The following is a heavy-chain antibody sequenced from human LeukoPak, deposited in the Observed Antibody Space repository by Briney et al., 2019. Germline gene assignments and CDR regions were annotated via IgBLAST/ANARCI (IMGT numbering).Heavy chain of an antibody. V-gene: IGHV3-48*01. CDR2: ITGDTNGI. CDR1: GFAFTHCS. CDR3: VRGGVADGNYFGD. J-gene: IGHJ4*02. Sequence: GGSLRLSCVTSGFAFTHCSMNWVRQAPGKGLEWLSYITGDTNGIYYADSVKGRFIISRDNAENSVYLQMNSLSVEDTAVYYCVRGGVADGNYFGDWGQGTVVTVSS. D-gene: IGHD3-10*01.